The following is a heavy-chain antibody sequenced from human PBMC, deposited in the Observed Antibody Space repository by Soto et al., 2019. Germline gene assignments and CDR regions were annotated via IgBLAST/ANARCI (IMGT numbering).Heavy chain of an antibody. J-gene: IGHJ6*03. CDR2: IYPGDSDT. V-gene: IGHV5-51*01. CDR3: ARQTVTTLGYYYYMDV. Sequence: PGESLKISCKGSGYSFTSYWIGWVRQMPGKGLEWMGIIYPGDSDTRYSPSFQGQVTISADKSISTAYLQWSSLKASDTAMYYCARQTVTTLGYYYYMDVWGKGTTVTVSS. D-gene: IGHD4-17*01. CDR1: GYSFTSYW.